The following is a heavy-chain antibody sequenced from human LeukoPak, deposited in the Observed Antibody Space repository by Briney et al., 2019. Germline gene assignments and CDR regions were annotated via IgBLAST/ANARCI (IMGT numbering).Heavy chain of an antibody. Sequence: GGSLRLSCAASGFTFSSYEMNWVRQAPGKGLEWVSYISSSGSIIKYADSVKGRFAISRNNAKNSLYLQMNSLRAEDTAVYYCARGRYSSSWYVVPFDYWGQGTLVTVSS. CDR3: ARGRYSSSWYVVPFDY. CDR2: ISSSGSII. V-gene: IGHV3-48*03. J-gene: IGHJ4*02. CDR1: GFTFSSYE. D-gene: IGHD6-13*01.